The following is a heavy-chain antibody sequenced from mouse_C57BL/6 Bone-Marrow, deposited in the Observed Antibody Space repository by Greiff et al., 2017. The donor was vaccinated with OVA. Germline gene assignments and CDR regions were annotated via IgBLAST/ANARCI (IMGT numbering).Heavy chain of an antibody. CDR1: GFNIKDDY. D-gene: IGHD2-1*01. CDR2: IDPENGDT. CDR3: TTDGIIFAY. Sequence: VQLQQSGAELVRPGASVKLSCTASGFNIKDDYMHWVKQRPEQGLEWIGWIDPENGDTEYASKFQGKATITADTSSNTAYLQLSSLTSEDTAVYYCTTDGIIFAYWGQGTLVTVFA. V-gene: IGHV14-4*01. J-gene: IGHJ3*01.